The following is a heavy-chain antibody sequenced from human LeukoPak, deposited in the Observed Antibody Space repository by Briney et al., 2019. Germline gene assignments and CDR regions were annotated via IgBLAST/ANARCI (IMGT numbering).Heavy chain of an antibody. V-gene: IGHV1-18*01. CDR3: ARDDYGDPYYFDY. CDR2: ISAYNGNT. CDR1: GYTFTSYD. J-gene: IGHJ4*02. D-gene: IGHD4-17*01. Sequence: ASVKVSCKASGYTFTSYDINWVRQATGQGLEWMGWISAYNGNTNYAQKLQGRVTMTTDTSTSTAYMELRSLRSDDTAVYYCARDDYGDPYYFDYWGQGTLVTVSS.